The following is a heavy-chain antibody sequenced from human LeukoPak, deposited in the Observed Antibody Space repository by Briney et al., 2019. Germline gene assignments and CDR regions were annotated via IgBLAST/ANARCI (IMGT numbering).Heavy chain of an antibody. CDR3: ARQNDKYYYDSSGVGY. CDR1: GYSFTSYW. V-gene: IGHV5-51*01. J-gene: IGHJ4*02. D-gene: IGHD3-22*01. Sequence: GESLKISCKGSGYSFTSYWIGWVRQMPGKGLEWMGIIYPGDSDTRYSPSFQGQVIISADKSISTAYLQWSSLKASDTAMYYCARQNDKYYYDSSGVGYWGQGTLVTVSS. CDR2: IYPGDSDT.